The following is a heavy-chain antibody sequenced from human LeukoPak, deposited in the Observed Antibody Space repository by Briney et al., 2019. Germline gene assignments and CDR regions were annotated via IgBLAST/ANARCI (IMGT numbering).Heavy chain of an antibody. CDR2: INPNSGGT. CDR3: ARERCSSTSCYNWFDP. CDR1: GYTFTGYY. J-gene: IGHJ5*02. V-gene: IGHV1-2*02. D-gene: IGHD2-2*01. Sequence: ASVKVSCKPSGYTFTGYYMHWVRQAPGQGLEWMGWINPNSGGTNYAQKFQGRVTMTRDTSISTAYMELSRLRSDDTAVYYCARERCSSTSCYNWFDPWGQGTLVTVSS.